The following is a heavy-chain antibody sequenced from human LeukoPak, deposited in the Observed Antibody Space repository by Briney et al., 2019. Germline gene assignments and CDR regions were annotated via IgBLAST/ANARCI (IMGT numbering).Heavy chain of an antibody. J-gene: IGHJ6*03. D-gene: IGHD1-26*01. CDR2: IYYSGST. CDR3: ARHHGIVGASYYYYYMDV. Sequence: PSETLSLTCTVSGGSISSSSYYWGWIRQPPGKGLEWIGSIYYSGSTYYNPSLKSRVTISVDTSKNQFSLKLSSVTAADTAVYYCARHHGIVGASYYYYYMDVWGKGTTVTISS. V-gene: IGHV4-39*01. CDR1: GGSISSSSYY.